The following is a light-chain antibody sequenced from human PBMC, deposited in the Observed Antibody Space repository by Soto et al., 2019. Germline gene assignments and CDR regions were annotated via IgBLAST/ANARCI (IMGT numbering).Light chain of an antibody. V-gene: IGKV1-39*01. CDR1: QSIRIY. CDR2: AAS. Sequence: DIRMTQSPSALSASVGDRVIITCRASQSIRIYLNWYQKKPGKAPKLLIYAASNLQSGVPSRFGGSGSGTDFTFTITTLQPEDFATYYCQQSYRTPTFGGGTKVDIK. J-gene: IGKJ4*01. CDR3: QQSYRTPT.